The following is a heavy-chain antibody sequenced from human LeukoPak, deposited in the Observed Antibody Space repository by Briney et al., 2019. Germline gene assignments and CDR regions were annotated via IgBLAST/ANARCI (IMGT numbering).Heavy chain of an antibody. CDR1: GGSMSSYF. D-gene: IGHD1-26*01. V-gene: IGHV4-59*08. CDR3: ARRSPGGAADY. Sequence: PSETLSLTCTVSGGSMSSYFCSWIRQPPGNGLEWIGYIFYSGGTNYNPSLKSRVTMSVDTSKNQFSLNLTSVTAADTAFYYCARRSPGGAADYWGQGTLVTVSS. J-gene: IGHJ4*02. CDR2: IFYSGGT.